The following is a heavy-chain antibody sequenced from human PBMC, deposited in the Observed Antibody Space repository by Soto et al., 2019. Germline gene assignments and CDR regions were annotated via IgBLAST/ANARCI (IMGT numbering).Heavy chain of an antibody. J-gene: IGHJ3*01. V-gene: IGHV1-46*01. CDR3: ARGNYGSGTSFAAFDF. CDR2: INPSGGNT. D-gene: IGHD3-10*01. CDR1: GYTCTRFY. Sequence: GGSEKVSCMASGYTCTRFYMHCVQQSPPQWPDWMGTINPSGGNTNNAQKVQGRITMSRDTTTSTVYMELSSLSTADTAVYYCARGNYGSGTSFAAFDFWCQGTVVNVSS.